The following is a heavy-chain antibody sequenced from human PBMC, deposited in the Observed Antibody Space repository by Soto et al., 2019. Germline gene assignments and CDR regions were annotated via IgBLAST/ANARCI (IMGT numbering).Heavy chain of an antibody. Sequence: SVKVSCKASGGTFSSYAISWVRQAPGLGLEWMGGIIPIFGTANYAQKFQGRVTITADESTSTAYMELSSLRSEDTAVYYCARDMYYYGSGSYWGYYYYYGMDVWGQGTTVTVSS. CDR1: GGTFSSYA. J-gene: IGHJ6*02. CDR2: IIPIFGTA. D-gene: IGHD3-10*01. V-gene: IGHV1-69*13. CDR3: ARDMYYYGSGSYWGYYYYYGMDV.